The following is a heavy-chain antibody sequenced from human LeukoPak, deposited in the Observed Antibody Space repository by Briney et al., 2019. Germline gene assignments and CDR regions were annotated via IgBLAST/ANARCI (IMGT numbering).Heavy chain of an antibody. J-gene: IGHJ4*02. CDR1: GGSFSGYY. CDR3: ARGADINCSGGSCYPYYFDY. D-gene: IGHD2-15*01. Sequence: SETLSLTCAVYGGSFSGYYWSWIRQPPGKGLEWIGEINHSGSTNYNPSLKSRVTISVDTSKNQFSLKLSSVTAADTAVYYCARGADINCSGGSCYPYYFDYWGQGTLVTVSS. V-gene: IGHV4-34*01. CDR2: INHSGST.